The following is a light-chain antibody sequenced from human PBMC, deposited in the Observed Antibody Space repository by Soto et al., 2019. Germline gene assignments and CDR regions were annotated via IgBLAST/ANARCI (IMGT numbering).Light chain of an antibody. Sequence: QSALTQPPSASGSPGQSVTISCTGTSSDFGTYNFVSWYQQHPGKAPKLMIYEVNKRPSGVPDRFSGSKSGNTASLTVSGLQAEDEADYSCSSYVRSTSFAFGGGTKVTVL. CDR1: SSDFGTYNF. J-gene: IGLJ2*01. CDR2: EVN. V-gene: IGLV2-8*01. CDR3: SSYVRSTSFA.